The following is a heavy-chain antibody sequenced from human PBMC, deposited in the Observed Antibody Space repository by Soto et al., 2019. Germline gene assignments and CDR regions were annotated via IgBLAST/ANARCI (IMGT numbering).Heavy chain of an antibody. CDR2: IIPLFGTP. CDR1: GGTFNNNL. J-gene: IGHJ4*02. Sequence: QVQLVQSGAEVKKPGSSVKVSCKASGGTFNNNLINWVRQAPGQGLEWMGGIIPLFGTPNYAQKFQGRVTITADASTSTAYMELTSLTSHDTAVYYCTRETRAYGGLADYWGQGTLVTVSS. V-gene: IGHV1-69*01. D-gene: IGHD4-17*01. CDR3: TRETRAYGGLADY.